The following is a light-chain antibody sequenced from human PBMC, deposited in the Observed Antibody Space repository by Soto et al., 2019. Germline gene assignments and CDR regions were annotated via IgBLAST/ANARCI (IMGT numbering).Light chain of an antibody. V-gene: IGLV2-11*01. CDR2: DVT. CDR3: CSYTGSYTFV. CDR1: SSDVGGYNS. J-gene: IGLJ1*01. Sequence: QSALTQPRSVSGSPGQSVTISCTGTSSDVGGYNSVSWYQQHPGKAPKLIIYDVTKRPSGVPDRFSGSKSGNTASLAISGLLADDEADYYCCSYTGSYTFVFGTGTKLTVL.